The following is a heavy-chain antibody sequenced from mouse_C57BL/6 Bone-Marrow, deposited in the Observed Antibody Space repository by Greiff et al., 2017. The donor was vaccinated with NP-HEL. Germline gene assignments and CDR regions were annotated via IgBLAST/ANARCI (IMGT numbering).Heavy chain of an antibody. CDR3: AREGLYYYGSSMRFAY. V-gene: IGHV1-64*01. J-gene: IGHJ3*01. Sequence: VQLQQPGAELVKPGASVKLSCKASGYTFTSYWMHWVKQRPGQGLEWIGMIHPNSGSTNYNEKFKSKATLTVDNSASTAYMQLSSLTSEDSAVYYCAREGLYYYGSSMRFAYWGQGTLVTVSA. D-gene: IGHD1-1*01. CDR1: GYTFTSYW. CDR2: IHPNSGST.